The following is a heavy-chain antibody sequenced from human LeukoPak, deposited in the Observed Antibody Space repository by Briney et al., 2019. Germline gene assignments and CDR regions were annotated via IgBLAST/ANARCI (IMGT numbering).Heavy chain of an antibody. CDR1: GYTFTSYD. V-gene: IGHV1-8*01. D-gene: IGHD3-10*01. CDR2: MNPNSGNT. Sequence: ASVKVSCKASGYTFTSYDINWVRQATGQGLEWMGWMNPNSGNTGYAQKFQGRVTMTRNTSISTAYMELSSLRSEDTAVYYCAREARYGSGNKVDYWGQGTLVTVSS. J-gene: IGHJ4*02. CDR3: AREARYGSGNKVDY.